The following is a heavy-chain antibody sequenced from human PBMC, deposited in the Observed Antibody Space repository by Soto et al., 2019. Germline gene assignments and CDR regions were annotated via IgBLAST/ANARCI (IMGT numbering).Heavy chain of an antibody. CDR3: ACAPQTVAGAGIWY. CDR1: GYTFTSYG. D-gene: IGHD6-13*01. J-gene: IGHJ4*02. CDR2: ISGYNGDT. V-gene: IGHV1-18*04. Sequence: QVQLVQSGAEVKKPGASVKVSCKASGYTFTSYGISWVRQAPGQGLEWMGWISGYNGDTNYAQKLQGRFTMTTDTSTNTAYMERRSLRSDYTAVYYCACAPQTVAGAGIWYWGQGTLVTVSS.